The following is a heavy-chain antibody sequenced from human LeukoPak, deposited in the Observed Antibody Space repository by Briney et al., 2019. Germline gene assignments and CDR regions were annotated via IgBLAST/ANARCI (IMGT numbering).Heavy chain of an antibody. CDR2: INHSGST. CDR3: ARYGRNYALDY. CDR1: GGSFSNCY. Sequence: SETLSLTCAVYGGSFSNCYWSWIRQPPGKGLEWIGEINHSGSTNYNPSLKSRVTISVDTSKNQFSLKLSSVTAADTAVYYCARYGRNYALDYWGQGTLVTVSS. V-gene: IGHV4-34*01. D-gene: IGHD1-7*01. J-gene: IGHJ4*02.